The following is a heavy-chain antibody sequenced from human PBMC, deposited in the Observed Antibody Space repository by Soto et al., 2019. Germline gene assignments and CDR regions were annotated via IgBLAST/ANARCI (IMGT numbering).Heavy chain of an antibody. CDR3: AKDTTAVAGTNWFDP. CDR2: ISWNSGSI. Sequence: EVQLVESGGGLVQPGRSLRLSCAASGFRFDDYAMHWVRQAPGKGLEWVSGISWNSGSIGYADSVKGRFTISRDNGKNLLHLQMNSLRAEDTALYYCAKDTTAVAGTNWFDPWGQGTLVTVSS. J-gene: IGHJ5*02. V-gene: IGHV3-9*01. CDR1: GFRFDDYA. D-gene: IGHD6-19*01.